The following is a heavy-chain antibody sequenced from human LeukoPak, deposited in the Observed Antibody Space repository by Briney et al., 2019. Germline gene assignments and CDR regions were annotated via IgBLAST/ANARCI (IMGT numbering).Heavy chain of an antibody. Sequence: PSETLSLTCAVSGGSISSSNWWSWVRQPPGKGLEWIGYIYYSGSTNYNPSLKSRVTISVDTSKNQFSLKLSSVTAADTAVYYCASLSIAAAATEAFDIWGQGTMVTVSS. CDR3: ASLSIAAAATEAFDI. V-gene: IGHV4-4*02. CDR1: GGSISSSNW. CDR2: IYYSGST. J-gene: IGHJ3*02. D-gene: IGHD6-13*01.